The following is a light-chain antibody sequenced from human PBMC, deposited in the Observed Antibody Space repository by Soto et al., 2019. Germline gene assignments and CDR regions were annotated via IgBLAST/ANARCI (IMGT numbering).Light chain of an antibody. J-gene: IGKJ1*01. CDR1: PGISNF. CDR3: QQYGDFPAT. CDR2: AAS. Sequence: DIQMTQSPSSLSASVGDRVTITCRASPGISNFLAWYQQKPGKVPKLLIYAASTLQSGVPSRFSGSGSGTDFTLTISSLQPEDVATYYCQQYGDFPATFGQGTKVDIK. V-gene: IGKV1-27*01.